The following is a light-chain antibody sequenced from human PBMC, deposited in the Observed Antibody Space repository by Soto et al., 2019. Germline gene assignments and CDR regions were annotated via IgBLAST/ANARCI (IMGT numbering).Light chain of an antibody. J-gene: IGLJ3*02. CDR1: SSDVGGHNY. V-gene: IGLV2-14*01. CDR2: EVS. Sequence: QSALTQPASVSGSPGQSITISCTGTSSDVGGHNYVSWYQEHPGKAPKLMIYEVSNRPSGVSNRFSGSKSGNTASLTISGLQAEDEADYYCSSYTTSSTRVFGGGTKVTVL. CDR3: SSYTTSSTRV.